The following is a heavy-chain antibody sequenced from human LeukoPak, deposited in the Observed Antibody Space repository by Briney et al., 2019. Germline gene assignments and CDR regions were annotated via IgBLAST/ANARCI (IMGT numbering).Heavy chain of an antibody. CDR2: INTHGTTI. D-gene: IGHD6-19*01. CDR3: AREEEQWLVQGGFDY. CDR1: GFTFSDYW. J-gene: IGHJ4*02. Sequence: GGSLRLSCAASGFTFSDYWIHWVRQAPGEGLVWVSRINTHGTTISYADSVKGRFTISRDNAKNTAYLQMNSLRAEDTAVYYCAREEEQWLVQGGFDYWGQGTLVTVSS. V-gene: IGHV3-74*01.